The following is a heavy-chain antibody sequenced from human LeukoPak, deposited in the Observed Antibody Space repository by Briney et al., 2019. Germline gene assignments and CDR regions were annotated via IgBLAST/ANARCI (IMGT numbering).Heavy chain of an antibody. D-gene: IGHD4-17*01. J-gene: IGHJ4*02. CDR1: GGSISSSNW. CDR3: ARGNGRYGEFDY. CDR2: IYHSGST. Sequence: SETLSLTCAVSGGSISSSNWWSWVRQPPGKGLEWIGEIYHSGSTNYNPSLKSRVTISVDTSKNQFSLKLSSVTAADTAVYYCARGNGRYGEFDYWGQGTLVTVSS. V-gene: IGHV4-4*02.